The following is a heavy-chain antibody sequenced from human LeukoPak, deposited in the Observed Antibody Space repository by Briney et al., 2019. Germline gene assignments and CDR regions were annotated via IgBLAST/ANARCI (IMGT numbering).Heavy chain of an antibody. D-gene: IGHD5-12*01. CDR1: GYTFTINH. Sequence: GASVKISCKASGYTFTINHIHWVRQAPGQGLEWMGGIIPIFGTANYAQKFQGRVTITADESTSTAYMELSSLRSEDTAVYYCARGHSGYDLHYFDYWGQGTLVTVSS. J-gene: IGHJ4*02. V-gene: IGHV1-69*13. CDR2: IIPIFGTA. CDR3: ARGHSGYDLHYFDY.